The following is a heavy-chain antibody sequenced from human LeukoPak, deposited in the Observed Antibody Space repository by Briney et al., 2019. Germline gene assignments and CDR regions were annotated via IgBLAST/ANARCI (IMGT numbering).Heavy chain of an antibody. Sequence: GGSLRLSCAASGFTFSSYWMSWVRHAPGKGLEWVTNIKQDGSEKYYVDSVKGRFIISRDNAKNSLYLQMNSLRAEDTAVDYCARAKWELRVLLDYWGQGTLVTVSS. V-gene: IGHV3-7*01. D-gene: IGHD1-26*01. CDR2: IKQDGSEK. CDR1: GFTFSSYW. CDR3: ARAKWELRVLLDY. J-gene: IGHJ4*02.